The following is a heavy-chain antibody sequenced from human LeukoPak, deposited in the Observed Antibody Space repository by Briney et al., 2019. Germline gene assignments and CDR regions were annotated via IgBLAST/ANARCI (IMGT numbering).Heavy chain of an antibody. CDR3: TRDRSALDT. CDR1: GASISSYF. V-gene: IGHV4-59*01. Sequence: SETLSLTCSVSGASISSYFWTWIRQSPGKGLEWIGYISNIGSTNYNPSLKSRVTISGDTSRNQFSLKLSSVAAADTAVYYCTRDRSALDTWGQGTMVTVSS. CDR2: ISNIGST. J-gene: IGHJ3*02.